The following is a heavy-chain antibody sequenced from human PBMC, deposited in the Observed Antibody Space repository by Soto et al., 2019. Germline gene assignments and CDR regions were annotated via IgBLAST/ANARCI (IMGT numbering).Heavy chain of an antibody. CDR2: IIPIFGTA. V-gene: IGHV1-69*01. CDR1: GGTFSSYA. D-gene: IGHD3-22*01. CDR3: ARAEYYYDSSGYYILDY. J-gene: IGHJ4*02. Sequence: SVKVSCKASGGTFSSYAISWVRQAPGQGLEWMGGIIPIFGTANYAQKFQGRVTITADESTSTAYMELSSLRSEDTAVYYCARAEYYYDSSGYYILDYWGQGTLVTVSS.